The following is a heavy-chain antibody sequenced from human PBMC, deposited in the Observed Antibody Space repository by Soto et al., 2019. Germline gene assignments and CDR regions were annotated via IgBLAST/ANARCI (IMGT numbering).Heavy chain of an antibody. CDR3: ARVPVSGRRRVWGSYCGMDV. V-gene: IGHV3-74*01. CDR2: INSDGSST. CDR1: GFTFSSYS. Sequence: GGSLRLSCAASGFTFSSYSMHWVRQAPGKGLAWVSRINSDGSSTSYADSVKGRFTISRDSAKNTLYLKVNTLRAEDTAAYYCARVPVSGRRRVWGSYCGMDVWGQVPKVTVCS. J-gene: IGHJ6*02. D-gene: IGHD3-16*01.